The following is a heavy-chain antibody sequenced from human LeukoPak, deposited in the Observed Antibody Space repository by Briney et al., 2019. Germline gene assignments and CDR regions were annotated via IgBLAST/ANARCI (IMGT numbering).Heavy chain of an antibody. J-gene: IGHJ5*02. Sequence: GASVKVSCKASGYTFTGYYIHWVRQAPGQGLEWMEWINPNSGGPNYAQKFQGRVTMTRDTSISTAYMEMSRLRSDDTAVYYCARDVSAGGTNWFDPWGQGTLVTVSS. V-gene: IGHV1-2*02. CDR2: INPNSGGP. D-gene: IGHD3-16*01. CDR3: ARDVSAGGTNWFDP. CDR1: GYTFTGYY.